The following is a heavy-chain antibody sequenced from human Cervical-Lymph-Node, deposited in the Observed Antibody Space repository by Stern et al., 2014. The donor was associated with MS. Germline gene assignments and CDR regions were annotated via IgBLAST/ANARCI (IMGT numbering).Heavy chain of an antibody. V-gene: IGHV1-69*01. D-gene: IGHD3-22*01. Sequence: QVLLVQSGAEVKKPGSSVKVSCKASGGTFSNYAISWVRQAPGQGLEWMGGIIIIFDKPNYEQQFKGRFKITADECKNTDYMELSSLRSEYTAVYYCARSSDSSGYYPEYFQFWGQGTPVTVSA. CDR3: ARSSDSSGYYPEYFQF. J-gene: IGHJ1*01. CDR2: IIIIFDKP. CDR1: GGTFSNYA.